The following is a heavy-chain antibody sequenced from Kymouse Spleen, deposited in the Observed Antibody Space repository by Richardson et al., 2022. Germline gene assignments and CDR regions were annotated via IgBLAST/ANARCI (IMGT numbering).Heavy chain of an antibody. J-gene: IGHJ6*02. V-gene: IGHV3-33*01. CDR2: IWYDGSNK. CDR3: ARDDRWNDVEGYYYYGMDV. Sequence: QVQLVESGGGVVQPGRSLRLSCAASGFTFSSYGMHWVRQAPGKGLEWVAVIWYDGSNKYYADSVKGRFTISRDNSKNTLYLQMNSLRAEDTAVYYCARDDRWNDVEGYYYYGMDVWGQGTTVTVSS. CDR1: GFTFSSYG. D-gene: IGHD1-1*01,IGHD1-20*01.